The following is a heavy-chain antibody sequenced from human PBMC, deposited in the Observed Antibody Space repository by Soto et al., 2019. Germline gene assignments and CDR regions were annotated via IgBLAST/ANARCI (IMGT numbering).Heavy chain of an antibody. V-gene: IGHV4-34*01. CDR3: ARERRTVTTVKDAFDI. J-gene: IGHJ3*02. CDR1: GGSFSGYY. D-gene: IGHD4-17*01. Sequence: QVQLQQWGAGLLKPSETLSLTCAVYGGSFSGYYWSWIRQPPGKGLEWIGEINHSGSTNYNPSLKSRVTISVDTSKNQFSLKLSSVTAADTAVYYCARERRTVTTVKDAFDIWGQGTMVTVSS. CDR2: INHSGST.